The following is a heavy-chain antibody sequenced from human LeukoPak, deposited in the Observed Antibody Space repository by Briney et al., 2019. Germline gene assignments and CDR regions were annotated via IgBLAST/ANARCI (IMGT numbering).Heavy chain of an antibody. V-gene: IGHV3-21*01. CDR2: ISSSSSYI. D-gene: IGHD2-2*01. CDR1: GFTFSGYT. Sequence: GGSLRLSCAASGFTFSGYTMNWVRQAPGKGLEWVSPISSSSSYIYYADSVKGRFTISRDNAKNSLYLQMNSLRAEDTAVYYCASDALYSYCSSTSCYGPNDYWGQGTLVTVSS. CDR3: ASDALYSYCSSTSCYGPNDY. J-gene: IGHJ4*02.